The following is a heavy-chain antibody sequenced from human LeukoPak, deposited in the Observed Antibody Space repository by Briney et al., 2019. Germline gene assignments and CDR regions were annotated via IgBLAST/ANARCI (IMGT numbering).Heavy chain of an antibody. J-gene: IGHJ4*02. Sequence: PGGSLKLSCAASGFTFSSYSMNWVRQAPGKGLEWVSSISSSSSYIYYADSVKGRFTISRDNAKNSLYLQMNSLRAEDTAVYYCAIGANPDFDYWGQGTLVTVSS. D-gene: IGHD3-16*01. CDR2: ISSSSSYI. V-gene: IGHV3-21*01. CDR1: GFTFSSYS. CDR3: AIGANPDFDY.